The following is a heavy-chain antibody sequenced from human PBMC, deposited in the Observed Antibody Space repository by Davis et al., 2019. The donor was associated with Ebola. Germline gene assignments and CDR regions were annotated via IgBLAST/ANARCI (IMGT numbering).Heavy chain of an antibody. CDR2: ISGYNANT. J-gene: IGHJ4*02. Sequence: AASVKVSCKTSSYIFTNYGISWVRQAPGQGLEWMGWISGYNANTNYAQKFQGRVTMTTDTSTSTAYMELRSLRSDDTAVYYCARDGPSGSWDFWGQGTLVTVSS. V-gene: IGHV1-18*01. D-gene: IGHD1-26*01. CDR1: SYIFTNYG. CDR3: ARDGPSGSWDF.